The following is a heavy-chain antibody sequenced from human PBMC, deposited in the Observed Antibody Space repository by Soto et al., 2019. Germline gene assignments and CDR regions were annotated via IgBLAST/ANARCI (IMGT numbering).Heavy chain of an antibody. Sequence: QVQLVESGGGVVQPGRSLRLSCAASGFTFSSYGMHWVRQAPDKGLEWVAVIWYDGSNKYYADSVKGRFTISRDNSKNTLYLQMNSLRAEDTAVYYCASEYCNGGRCYYYGMDVWGQGTTVTVSS. V-gene: IGHV3-33*01. J-gene: IGHJ6*02. CDR2: IWYDGSNK. D-gene: IGHD2-15*01. CDR3: ASEYCNGGRCYYYGMDV. CDR1: GFTFSSYG.